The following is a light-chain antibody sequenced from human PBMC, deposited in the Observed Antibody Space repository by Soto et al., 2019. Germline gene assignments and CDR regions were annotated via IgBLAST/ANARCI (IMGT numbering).Light chain of an antibody. CDR1: QSISSW. Sequence: DIQVTQSPSTLSASVGDRVTITCRASQSISSWLAWYQQKPGKAPKLLIYAASSLQSGVPSRFSGSGSGTDFTLTISSLQPEDFATYYCQQSYSTPTFGGGTKVDIK. V-gene: IGKV1-39*01. J-gene: IGKJ4*01. CDR3: QQSYSTPT. CDR2: AAS.